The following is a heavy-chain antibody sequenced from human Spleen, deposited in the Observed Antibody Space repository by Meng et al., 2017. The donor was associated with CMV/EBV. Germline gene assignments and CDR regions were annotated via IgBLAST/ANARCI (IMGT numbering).Heavy chain of an antibody. Sequence: GGSLRLSCAASGFTFSSYGVHWVRQAPGKGLEWVSLIRFDGINKYYADSVRGRFTISRDDSKNTLYLQMNSLRPEDTAVYYCAKDYREGWALGYCTTGVCYKDYWGQGTLVTVSS. D-gene: IGHD2-8*01. J-gene: IGHJ4*02. V-gene: IGHV3-30*02. CDR3: AKDYREGWALGYCTTGVCYKDY. CDR2: IRFDGINK. CDR1: GFTFSSYG.